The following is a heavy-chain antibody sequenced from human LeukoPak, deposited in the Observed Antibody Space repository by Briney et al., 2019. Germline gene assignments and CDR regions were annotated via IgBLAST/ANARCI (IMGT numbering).Heavy chain of an antibody. CDR1: GYTFTGYY. V-gene: IGHV1-2*06. Sequence: ASVKVSCKASGYTFTGYYMHWVRQAPGQGLEWMGRINPNSGGTNYAQKFQGRVAMTRDTSISTAYMELSSLRSEDTAVYYCARERGSYDLYYWGQGTLVTVSS. CDR3: ARERGSYDLYY. J-gene: IGHJ4*02. D-gene: IGHD3-3*01. CDR2: INPNSGGT.